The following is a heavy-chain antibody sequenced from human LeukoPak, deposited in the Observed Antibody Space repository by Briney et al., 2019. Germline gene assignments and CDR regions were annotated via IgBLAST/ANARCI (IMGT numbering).Heavy chain of an antibody. V-gene: IGHV3-20*04. CDR2: ITWNGGIT. CDR1: GFTLDDYG. J-gene: IGHJ3*02. D-gene: IGHD7-27*01. CDR3: ARDRLSGDAFDI. Sequence: PGGSLRLSCAASGFTLDDYGMSWVRQAPGKGLEWVSGITWNGGITAYADSVKGRFTISRDNAKNSLYLQMNSLRIEDTALYYCARDRLSGDAFDIWGQGTMVTVPS.